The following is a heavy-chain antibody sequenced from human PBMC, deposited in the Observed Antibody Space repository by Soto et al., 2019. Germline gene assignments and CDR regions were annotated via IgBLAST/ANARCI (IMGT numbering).Heavy chain of an antibody. J-gene: IGHJ6*03. CDR1: GGSFSGYY. D-gene: IGHD2-15*01. Sequence: SETLSLTCAVYGGSFSGYYWSWIRQPPGKGLEWIGEINHSGSTNYNPSLKSRVTISVDTSKNQFSLKLSSVTAADTAVYYCARELGYCSGGSCYPPSYMDVWGKGTTVTVSS. CDR2: INHSGST. V-gene: IGHV4-34*01. CDR3: ARELGYCSGGSCYPPSYMDV.